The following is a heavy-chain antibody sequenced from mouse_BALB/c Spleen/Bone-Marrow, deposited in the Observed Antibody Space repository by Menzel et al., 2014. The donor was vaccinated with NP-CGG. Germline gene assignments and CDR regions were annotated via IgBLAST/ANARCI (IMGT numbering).Heavy chain of an antibody. CDR2: INPDRSTI. V-gene: IGHV4-1*02. CDR1: GFDFSTFW. J-gene: IGHJ3*01. CDR3: ARLHYYGYGAY. D-gene: IGHD1-2*01. Sequence: VQLQQSGGGLVQPGGSLKLSCAASGFDFSTFWMSWVRQAPGKGLEWIGEINPDRSTINYRPSLKDKFIISRDNAKNTLYLLLSKVRSEDTALYHCARLHYYGYGAYWGQGTLVTVS.